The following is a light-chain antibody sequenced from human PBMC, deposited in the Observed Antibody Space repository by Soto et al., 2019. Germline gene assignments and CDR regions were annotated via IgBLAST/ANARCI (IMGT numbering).Light chain of an antibody. CDR3: QQYGSSPFMYT. V-gene: IGKV3-20*01. CDR2: GAS. CDR1: QSVSSSY. Sequence: ETVMTQSPATLSASPGESATLSCRASQSVSSSYLAWYQQKPGQAPRLLIYGASSRATGIPDRFSGSGSGTDFTLTISRLEPEDFAVYYCQQYGSSPFMYTFGQGTKLEIK. J-gene: IGKJ2*01.